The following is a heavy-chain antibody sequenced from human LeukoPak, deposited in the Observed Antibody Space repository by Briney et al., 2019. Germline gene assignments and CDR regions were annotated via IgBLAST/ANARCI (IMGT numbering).Heavy chain of an antibody. V-gene: IGHV4-39*01. CDR1: GGSISSSSYY. CDR2: NYYAGGT. Sequence: KASETLSLTCTVSGGSISSSSYYWGWIRQPPGRGLDWIGTNYYAGGTYYNPSLKSRVTISVDTSKNQCSLRLSSVTAADTAVYYCARGFGESEYYYYGMDVWGQGTTVTVSS. J-gene: IGHJ6*02. CDR3: ARGFGESEYYYYGMDV. D-gene: IGHD3-10*01.